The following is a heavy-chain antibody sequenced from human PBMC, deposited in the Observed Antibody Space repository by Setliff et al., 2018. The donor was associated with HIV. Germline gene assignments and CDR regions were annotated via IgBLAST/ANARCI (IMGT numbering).Heavy chain of an antibody. J-gene: IGHJ4*02. CDR1: EFTLSGYS. CDR3: AKVDNGHCTSASCRDFDY. Sequence: GGSLRLSCAASEFTLSGYSMSWVRQVPGKGLEWVSAIDPSGSRIFYSDSVKGRSTISRDNSKNTLYLQMNSLTAEDTAVYYCAKVDNGHCTSASCRDFDYWGQGTLVTVSS. V-gene: IGHV3-23*01. D-gene: IGHD2-2*03. CDR2: IDPSGSRI.